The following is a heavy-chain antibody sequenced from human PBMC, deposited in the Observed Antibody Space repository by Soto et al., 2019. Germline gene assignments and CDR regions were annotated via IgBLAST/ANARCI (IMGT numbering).Heavy chain of an antibody. CDR2: ISYDGSAK. V-gene: IGHV3-30*18. D-gene: IGHD3-9*01. Sequence: QVQLVESGGGVVQPGRSLRLSCAASGFNFRSYGMHWVRQAPGKGLEWVAVISYDGSAKWYVDSVKGRFTISRDTSKNILYLQMSSLRDEDTAVYYCAKDEGAEDDILNGYPLFDYRGQGILVTVSS. CDR3: AKDEGAEDDILNGYPLFDY. CDR1: GFNFRSYG. J-gene: IGHJ4*02.